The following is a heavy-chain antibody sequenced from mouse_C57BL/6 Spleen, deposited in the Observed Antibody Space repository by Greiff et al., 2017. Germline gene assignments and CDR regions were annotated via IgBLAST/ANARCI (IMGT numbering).Heavy chain of an antibody. D-gene: IGHD2-4*01. CDR1: GFTFSDYG. V-gene: IGHV5-17*01. Sequence: EVKLVESGGGLVKPGGSLKLSCAASGFTFSDYGMHWVRQAPEKGLEWVAYISSGSSTIYYADTVKGRFTISRDNAKNTLFLQMTSLRSEDTAMYYCARQDDYDGFACWGQGTLVTVSA. CDR3: ARQDDYDGFAC. CDR2: ISSGSSTI. J-gene: IGHJ3*01.